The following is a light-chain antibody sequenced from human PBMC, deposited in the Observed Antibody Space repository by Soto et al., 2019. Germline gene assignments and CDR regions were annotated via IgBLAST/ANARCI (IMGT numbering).Light chain of an antibody. J-gene: IGKJ1*01. CDR2: GVS. CDR3: QQYTDWPLT. CDR1: QSVSSSY. V-gene: IGKV3-20*01. Sequence: EIVLTQSPGTLSLSPGERATLSCRASQSVSSSYLAWYQQKPGQAPRLLIYGVSNRATGVPDRFSGSGSGTDFTLTISRLGPEDFAVYYCQQYTDWPLTFGQGTKVDIK.